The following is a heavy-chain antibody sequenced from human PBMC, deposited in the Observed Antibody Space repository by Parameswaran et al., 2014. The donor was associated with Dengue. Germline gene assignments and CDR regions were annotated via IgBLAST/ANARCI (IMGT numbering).Heavy chain of an antibody. Sequence: RWIRQPPGKGLEWIGYIYYSGSTYYNPSLKSRVTISVDTSKNQFSLKLSSVTAADTAVYYCARDPGSYYFDYWGQGTLVTVSS. J-gene: IGHJ4*02. CDR2: IYYSGST. CDR3: ARDPGSYYFDY. D-gene: IGHD3-10*01. V-gene: IGHV4-31*02.